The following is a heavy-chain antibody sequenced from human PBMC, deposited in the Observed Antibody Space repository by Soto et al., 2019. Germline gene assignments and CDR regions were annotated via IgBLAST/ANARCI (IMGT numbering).Heavy chain of an antibody. CDR3: AKDIIVGVVAATVTDHLFDY. CDR2: ISGSGGST. J-gene: IGHJ4*02. D-gene: IGHD2-15*01. V-gene: IGHV3-23*01. Sequence: LRLSCAASGFTFSSYAMSWVRQAPGKGLEWVSAISGSGGSTYYADSVKGRFTISRDNSKNTLYLQMNSLRAEDTAVYYCAKDIIVGVVAATVTDHLFDYWGQGTLVTVSS. CDR1: GFTFSSYA.